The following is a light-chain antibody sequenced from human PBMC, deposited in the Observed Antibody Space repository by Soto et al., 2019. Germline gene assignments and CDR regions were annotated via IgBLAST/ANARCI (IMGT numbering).Light chain of an antibody. Sequence: EIVVTKSAATLSLSPGERATLSCRASQSVGTYLAWYQQKPGLAPRLRLYGASSRATGIPDRFSGSGSGTDFTLTISRLEPEDFAVYHCQQYGSSPLITFGQGTRLEIK. CDR2: GAS. CDR1: QSVGTY. CDR3: QQYGSSPLIT. J-gene: IGKJ5*01. V-gene: IGKV3-20*01.